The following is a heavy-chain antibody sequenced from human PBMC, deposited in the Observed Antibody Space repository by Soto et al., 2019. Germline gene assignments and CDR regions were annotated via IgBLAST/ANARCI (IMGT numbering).Heavy chain of an antibody. CDR1: GDSVSSDNYY. J-gene: IGHJ4*02. V-gene: IGHV4-61*01. D-gene: IGHD5-18*01. Sequence: PSETLSLTCTVSGDSVSSDNYYWTWIRQPPGKGLEWIGYIYSSGSTNYNPSLKSRITISLDTSSNQFSLKLTSVTAADTAVYYCARDIRGSSRAFDYWGQGTLVTVSS. CDR2: IYSSGST. CDR3: ARDIRGSSRAFDY.